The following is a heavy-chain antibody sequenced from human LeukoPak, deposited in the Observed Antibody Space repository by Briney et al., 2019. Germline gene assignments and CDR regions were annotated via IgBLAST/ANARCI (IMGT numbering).Heavy chain of an antibody. J-gene: IGHJ2*01. V-gene: IGHV4-34*01. CDR3: AREVGGYSYGYRPTELSWYFDL. Sequence: SETLSLTCAAYGGSFIGYQWSWIRQPPGKGLEWIGEIDHRGNTNYNPSLKSRVTISVDTSKTQFSLKLSSVTAADTAVYYCAREVGGYSYGYRPTELSWYFDLWGRGTLVTVSP. CDR1: GGSFIGYQ. CDR2: IDHRGNT. D-gene: IGHD5-18*01.